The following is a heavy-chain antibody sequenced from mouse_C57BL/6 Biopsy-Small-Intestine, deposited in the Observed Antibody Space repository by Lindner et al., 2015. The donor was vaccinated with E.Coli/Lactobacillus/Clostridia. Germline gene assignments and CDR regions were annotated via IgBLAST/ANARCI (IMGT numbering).Heavy chain of an antibody. CDR1: GYTFTSYG. D-gene: IGHD1-2*01. CDR2: ISSYNDNT. Sequence: SVKVSCKASGYTFTSYGISWLRQAPGQGFEWMGWISSYNDNTFYSEKFQGRVTMTKDRSTRTTYMEVRSLRSDDTAVYFCARSTQFRQCAGGCRPDYWGQGTLVTVSS. J-gene: IGHJ4*01. CDR3: ARSTQFRQCAGGCRPDY. V-gene: IGHV1-81*01.